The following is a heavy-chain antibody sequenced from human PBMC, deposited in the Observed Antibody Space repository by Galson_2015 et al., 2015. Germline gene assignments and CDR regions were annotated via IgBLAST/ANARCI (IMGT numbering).Heavy chain of an antibody. V-gene: IGHV3-21*01. D-gene: IGHD6-13*01. Sequence: SLRLSCAASGFTFNTYSMNWVRQAPGKGLEWVSSITNSSSYIYYADSVKGRFTISRDNAKNSLYLQMNSLRAEDTAVYYCARDSGAPAGPSPDYSYYGMDVWGQGTTVTVSS. J-gene: IGHJ6*02. CDR1: GFTFNTYS. CDR3: ARDSGAPAGPSPDYSYYGMDV. CDR2: ITNSSSYI.